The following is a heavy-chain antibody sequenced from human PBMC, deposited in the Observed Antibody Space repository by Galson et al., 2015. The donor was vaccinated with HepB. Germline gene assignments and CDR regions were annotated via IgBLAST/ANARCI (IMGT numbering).Heavy chain of an antibody. Sequence: SLRLSCAASGFTFSSYAMSWVRQAPGKGLEWVSAISGSGGSTYYADSVKGRFTISRDNSKNTLYMQMNSQRAEDTAVYYCAKDRTAAAGLPEDAFDIWGPGTMVTGSS. V-gene: IGHV3-23*01. CDR2: ISGSGGST. D-gene: IGHD6-13*01. CDR3: AKDRTAAAGLPEDAFDI. J-gene: IGHJ3*02. CDR1: GFTFSSYA.